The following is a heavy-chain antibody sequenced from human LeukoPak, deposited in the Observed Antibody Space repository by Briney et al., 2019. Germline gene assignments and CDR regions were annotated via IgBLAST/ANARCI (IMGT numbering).Heavy chain of an antibody. Sequence: SETLSLTCTVSGGSISSYYWSWIRQPAGKGLQWIGRVHTSGSTDYNPSLGSRVTMSVDTSKNQFSLKLSSVTAADTAVYYCAREGSMTARPFVSIDYWGQGTLVTVSS. CDR1: GGSISSYY. D-gene: IGHD6-6*01. J-gene: IGHJ4*02. V-gene: IGHV4-4*07. CDR2: VHTSGST. CDR3: AREGSMTARPFVSIDY.